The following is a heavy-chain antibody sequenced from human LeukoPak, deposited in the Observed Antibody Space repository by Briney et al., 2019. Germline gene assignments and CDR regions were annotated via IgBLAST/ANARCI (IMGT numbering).Heavy chain of an antibody. CDR1: GFTVSSNY. V-gene: IGHV3-53*01. J-gene: IGHJ4*02. CDR2: IYSGGST. CDR3: ARDVRFRGPTDY. D-gene: IGHD3-10*01. Sequence: GGSLRLSCAASGFTVSSNYMSWVRQAPGKGLEWVSVIYSGGSTYYADSVKGRFTISRDNAKNSLYLQMNSLRAEDTAVYYCARDVRFRGPTDYWGQGTLVTVSS.